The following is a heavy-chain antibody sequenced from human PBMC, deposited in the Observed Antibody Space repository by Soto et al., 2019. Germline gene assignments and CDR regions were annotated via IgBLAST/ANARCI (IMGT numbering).Heavy chain of an antibody. CDR3: ARFRYCSGGSCWVYYYGMDV. CDR2: TYYRSKWYN. D-gene: IGHD2-15*01. V-gene: IGHV6-1*01. CDR1: GDSVSSNSAA. Sequence: SQTLSLTCVISGDSVSSNSAAWNWIRQSPSRGLEWLGRTYYRSKWYNDYAVSVKSRITINPDTSKNQFSLQLNSVTPEDTAVYYCARFRYCSGGSCWVYYYGMDVWGQGATVTVSS. J-gene: IGHJ6*02.